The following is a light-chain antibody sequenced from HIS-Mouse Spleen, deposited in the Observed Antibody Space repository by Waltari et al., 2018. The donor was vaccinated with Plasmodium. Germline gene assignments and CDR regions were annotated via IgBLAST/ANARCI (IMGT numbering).Light chain of an antibody. Sequence: QSALTQPRSVSGSPGPSVTISCTGPSSDVGGYNYLPWYQQHPGKAPKLMIYDVSKRPSGVPDRFSGSKSGNTASLTISGLQAEDEADYYYCSYAGSYTYVFGTGTKVTVL. CDR3: CSYAGSYTYV. J-gene: IGLJ1*01. CDR1: SSDVGGYNY. CDR2: DVS. V-gene: IGLV2-11*01.